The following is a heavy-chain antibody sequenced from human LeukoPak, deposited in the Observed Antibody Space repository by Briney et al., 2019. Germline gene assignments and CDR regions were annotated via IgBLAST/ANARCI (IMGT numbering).Heavy chain of an antibody. CDR3: ARGQSSTSCCHFDY. V-gene: IGHV3-66*02. J-gene: IGHJ4*02. CDR2: IYSGGST. Sequence: PGGSLRLSCAASGFTVSSNYMSWVRQAPGKGLEWVSVIYSGGSTCYADSVKGRFTISRDNSKNTLYLQMNSLRAEDTAVYYCARGQSSTSCCHFDYWGQGTLVTVSS. D-gene: IGHD2-2*01. CDR1: GFTVSSNY.